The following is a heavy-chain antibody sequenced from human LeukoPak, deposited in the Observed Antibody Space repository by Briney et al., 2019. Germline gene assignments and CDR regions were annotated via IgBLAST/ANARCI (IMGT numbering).Heavy chain of an antibody. CDR3: ARGRKYSGSYYSFDY. CDR1: GYTFTGYY. V-gene: IGHV1-2*04. Sequence: ASVKVSCTASGYTFTGYYMHWVRQAPGQGLEWMGWINPNSGGTNYAQKFQSWVTMTRDTSISTAYMELSRLRSDDAAVYYCARGRKYSGSYYSFDYWGQGTLVTVSS. D-gene: IGHD1-26*01. CDR2: INPNSGGT. J-gene: IGHJ4*02.